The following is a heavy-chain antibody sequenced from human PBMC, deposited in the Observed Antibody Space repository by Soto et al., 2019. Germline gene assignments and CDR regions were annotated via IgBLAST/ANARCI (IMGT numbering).Heavy chain of an antibody. CDR2: ISGSGGST. V-gene: IGHV3-23*01. CDR3: AKVCPPYYYDSSGYSYYFDY. J-gene: IGHJ4*02. D-gene: IGHD3-22*01. CDR1: GFTFSSYA. Sequence: GSLRLSCAASGFTFSSYAMSWVRQAPGKGLEWVSAISGSGGSTYYADSVKGRFTISRDNSKNTLYLQMNSLRAEDTAVYYCAKVCPPYYYDSSGYSYYFDYWGQGTLVTVSS.